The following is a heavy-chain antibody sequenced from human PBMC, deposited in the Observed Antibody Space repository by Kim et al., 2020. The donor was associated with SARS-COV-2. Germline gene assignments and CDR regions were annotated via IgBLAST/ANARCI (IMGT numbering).Heavy chain of an antibody. J-gene: IGHJ3*02. Sequence: GGSLRLSCAASGFTVSSNYMSWVRQAPGKGLEWVSVIYSGGSTYYADSVKGRFTISRDNSKNTLYLQMNSLRAEDTAVYYCARVPFISGGVAFDIWGQGTMVTVSS. CDR2: IYSGGST. D-gene: IGHD3-10*01. CDR1: GFTVSSNY. CDR3: ARVPFISGGVAFDI. V-gene: IGHV3-53*01.